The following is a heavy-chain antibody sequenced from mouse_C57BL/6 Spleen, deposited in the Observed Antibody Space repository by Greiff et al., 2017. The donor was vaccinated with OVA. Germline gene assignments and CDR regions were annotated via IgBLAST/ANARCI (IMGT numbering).Heavy chain of an antibody. J-gene: IGHJ4*01. CDR1: GFSFNTYA. CDR3: VPLYDYDPLYAMDY. V-gene: IGHV10-1*01. D-gene: IGHD2-4*01. CDR2: IRSKSNNYAT. Sequence: DVKLVESGGGLVQPKGSLKLSCAASGFSFNTYAMNWVRQAPGKGLEWVARIRSKSNNYATYYADSVKDRFTISRDDSESMLYLQMNNLKTEDTAMYYCVPLYDYDPLYAMDYWGQGTSVTVSS.